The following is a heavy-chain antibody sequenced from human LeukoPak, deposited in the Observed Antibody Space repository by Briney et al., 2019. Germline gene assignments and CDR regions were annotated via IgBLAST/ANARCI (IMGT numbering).Heavy chain of an antibody. J-gene: IGHJ4*02. CDR2: TSYDGRNY. CDR3: AKDVDKAAAGYYFDY. V-gene: IGHV3-30*18. D-gene: IGHD6-13*01. Sequence: GGSLRLSCAASGFTFSSFGMHWVRQAPGKGLEWVAVTSYDGRNYYYADSVKGRFTISRDNSRNTLNLQMNSLRAEDTAMYYCAKDVDKAAAGYYFDYWGQGTLVTVSS. CDR1: GFTFSSFG.